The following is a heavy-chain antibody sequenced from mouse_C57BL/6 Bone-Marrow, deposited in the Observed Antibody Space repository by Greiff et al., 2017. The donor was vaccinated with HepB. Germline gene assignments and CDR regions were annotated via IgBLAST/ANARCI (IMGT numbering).Heavy chain of an antibody. CDR1: GFTFSDYG. CDR3: ASPYYYGSSYDFAY. Sequence: EVMLVESGGGLVKPGGSLKLSCAASGFTFSDYGMHWVRQAPEKGLEWVAYISSGSSTIYYADTVKGRFTISRDNAKNTLFLQMTSLRSEDTAMYYGASPYYYGSSYDFAYWGQGTLVTVSA. V-gene: IGHV5-17*01. J-gene: IGHJ3*01. D-gene: IGHD1-1*01. CDR2: ISSGSSTI.